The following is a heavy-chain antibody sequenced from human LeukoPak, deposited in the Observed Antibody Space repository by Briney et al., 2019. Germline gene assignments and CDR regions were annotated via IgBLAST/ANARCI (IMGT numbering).Heavy chain of an antibody. V-gene: IGHV3-9*01. CDR2: ISWNSGSI. Sequence: PGGSLRLSCAASGFTFDDYAMHWVRQAPGKGLEWVSGISWNSGSIGYADSVKGRFTISRDNAKNSLYLQMNSLRAEDTALYYCAKDMLTYYYDSSGYYYVFDYWGQGTLVTVSS. D-gene: IGHD3-22*01. CDR1: GFTFDDYA. CDR3: AKDMLTYYYDSSGYYYVFDY. J-gene: IGHJ4*02.